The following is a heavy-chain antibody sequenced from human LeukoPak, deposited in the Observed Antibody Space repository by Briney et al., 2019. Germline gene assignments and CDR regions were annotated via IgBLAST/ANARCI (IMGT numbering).Heavy chain of an antibody. CDR1: GYTFTTYN. CDR3: ARDDQLFDY. J-gene: IGHJ4*02. D-gene: IGHD2-2*01. V-gene: IGHV1-18*01. CDR2: ISGYNGNT. Sequence: GASVKVSCKASGYTFTTYNINWVRQAPGQGLEWMGWISGYNGNTNYAQKFQGRVTMTRDMSTSTVYMELSSLRSEDTAVYYCARDDQLFDYWGQGTLVTVSS.